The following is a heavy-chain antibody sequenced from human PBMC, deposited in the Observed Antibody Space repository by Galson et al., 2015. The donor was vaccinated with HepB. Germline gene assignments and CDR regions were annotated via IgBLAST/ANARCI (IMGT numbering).Heavy chain of an antibody. CDR3: ARVLVSSGWYEDH. V-gene: IGHV3-69-1*01. CDR1: GFIFGDYI. Sequence: SLRLSCAASGFIFGDYIMHWVRQAPGRGLEWVSSIRGSDTYYPDSVKGRFTISRDNAKSSLYLQMSSLRVDDTAVYYCARVLVSSGWYEDHWGQGTPATVSP. CDR2: IRGSDT. D-gene: IGHD6-19*01. J-gene: IGHJ4*02.